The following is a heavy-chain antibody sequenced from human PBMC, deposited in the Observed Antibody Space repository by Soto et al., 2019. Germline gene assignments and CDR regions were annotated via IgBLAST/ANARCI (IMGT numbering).Heavy chain of an antibody. J-gene: IGHJ6*02. Sequence: QVQLVQSGAAVKKPGASVKVSCTASGYAFTRYDITWVRPATEQGLAWMGWMHPNSGNTGSAQKFQGGVTMTRNTPISTASPGPSSVRSEGTAVYYCAREGVRGMDVWGQGTTVTVPS. CDR2: MHPNSGNT. CDR1: GYAFTRYD. CDR3: AREGVRGMDV. V-gene: IGHV1-8*01. D-gene: IGHD3-16*01.